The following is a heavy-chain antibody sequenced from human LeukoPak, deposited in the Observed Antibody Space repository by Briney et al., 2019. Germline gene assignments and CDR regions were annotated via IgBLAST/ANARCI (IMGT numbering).Heavy chain of an antibody. Sequence: GGSLRLSCAASGFTFSYAWMSWVRQAPGKGLEWVSSFGGGGGSAYYADSVKGRFTISRDNSKNTLYLQMNSLRAEDTAVYYCAKQGRDWLRDYYYYMDVWGKGTTVTISS. CDR1: GFTFSYAW. CDR2: FGGGGGSA. D-gene: IGHD3-9*01. J-gene: IGHJ6*03. V-gene: IGHV3-23*01. CDR3: AKQGRDWLRDYYYYMDV.